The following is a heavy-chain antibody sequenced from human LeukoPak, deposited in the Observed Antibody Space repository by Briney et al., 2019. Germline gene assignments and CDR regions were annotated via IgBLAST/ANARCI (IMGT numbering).Heavy chain of an antibody. V-gene: IGHV3-33*08. CDR2: IWYDGSNK. J-gene: IGHJ6*02. CDR1: GFTFSRFT. CDR3: AREPYRRAPNYYYYGMDV. Sequence: PGGSLRLSCSASGFTFSRFTMHWVRQAPGKGLEWVAVIWYDGSNKYYADSVKGRFTISRDNSKNTLYLQMNSLRAEDTAVYYCAREPYRRAPNYYYYGMDVWGQGTTVTVSS. D-gene: IGHD1-14*01.